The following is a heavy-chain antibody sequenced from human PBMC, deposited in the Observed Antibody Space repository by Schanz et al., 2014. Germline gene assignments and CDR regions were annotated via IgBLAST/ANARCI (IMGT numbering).Heavy chain of an antibody. D-gene: IGHD2-2*01. CDR1: GGSISSGGSS. J-gene: IGHJ2*01. CDR3: ARESPWGPAGVLGYFDI. Sequence: QLQLQESGSGLVKPSQTLSLTCGVSGGSISSGGSSWSWIRQPPGKGLEWIGSIFHKGNTNYNASLKSRVTMAVDGSKTQFSVTVTSGTAADTAVYYCARESPWGPAGVLGYFDIWGRGTLVIVSS. V-gene: IGHV4-30-2*01. CDR2: IFHKGNT.